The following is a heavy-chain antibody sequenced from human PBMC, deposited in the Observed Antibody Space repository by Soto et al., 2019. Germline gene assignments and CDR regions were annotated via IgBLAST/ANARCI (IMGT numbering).Heavy chain of an antibody. CDR3: ARAANGSGSSQTRLDF. D-gene: IGHD6-6*01. V-gene: IGHV4-34*01. CDR2: ISQSGNT. Sequence: PSETLSLTCSIYSGSFSGYYWSWIRQPPGKGLEWIGEISQSGNTNYSSSLKSRVSISIDTSKTQFSLNLASVSASDTPVYYCARAANGSGSSQTRLDFLGQGTLVTVSS. J-gene: IGHJ4*02. CDR1: SGSFSGYY.